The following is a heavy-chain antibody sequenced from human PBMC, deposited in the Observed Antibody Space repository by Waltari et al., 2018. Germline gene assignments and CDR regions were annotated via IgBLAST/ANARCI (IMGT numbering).Heavy chain of an antibody. V-gene: IGHV1-46*01. Sequence: QVQLVQSGAEVKKPGASVKISCKTSEYTFTSSYIHWVRQAPGQGLEWMGIINPRSGRTIYAQKVQGRVTMTRDTSTSTVYMELSSLRSEDTAVYYCALDTGALWMDVWGQGTTVTVSS. D-gene: IGHD2-21*01. CDR2: INPRSGRT. J-gene: IGHJ6*02. CDR3: ALDTGALWMDV. CDR1: EYTFTSSY.